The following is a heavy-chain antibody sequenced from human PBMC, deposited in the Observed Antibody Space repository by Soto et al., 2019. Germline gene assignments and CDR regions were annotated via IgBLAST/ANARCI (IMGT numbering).Heavy chain of an antibody. J-gene: IGHJ4*02. CDR1: GVTFSNYW. V-gene: IGHV3-7*03. Sequence: GVSLILSCAASGVTFSNYWMSWVRQAPGKGLEWVANIKQDGGDQYYVDSVKGRFSISRDNAKNSLYLQMNSLRAEDKAVYYCARDEAIDYWAQGTLVTVSS. CDR2: IKQDGGDQ. CDR3: ARDEAIDY.